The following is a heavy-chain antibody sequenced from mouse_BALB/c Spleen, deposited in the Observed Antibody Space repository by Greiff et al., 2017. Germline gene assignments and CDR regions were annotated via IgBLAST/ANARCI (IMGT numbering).Heavy chain of an antibody. Sequence: EVKLQESGGGLVQPGGSRTLSCAASGFTFSSFGMHWVRQAPEKGLEWVAYISSGSSTIYYADTVKGRFTISRDNPKNTLFLQMTSLRSEDTAMYYCARGVLRSPFDYWGQGTTLTVSS. CDR3: ARGVLRSPFDY. CDR2: ISSGSSTI. J-gene: IGHJ2*01. D-gene: IGHD1-1*01. V-gene: IGHV5-17*02. CDR1: GFTFSSFG.